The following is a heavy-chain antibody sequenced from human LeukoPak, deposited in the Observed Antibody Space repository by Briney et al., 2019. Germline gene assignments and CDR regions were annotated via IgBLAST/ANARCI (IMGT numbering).Heavy chain of an antibody. V-gene: IGHV3-48*03. J-gene: IGHJ6*03. Sequence: GGSLRLSCAASGFTFSSYEMNWVRQAPGKGLEWVSYISSSGSTIYYADSVKGRFTISRDNAKNSLYLQMNSLRAEDTALYYCAKDAHRRKYYYYYYMDVSGKGTTVTISS. CDR1: GFTFSSYE. CDR2: ISSSGSTI. CDR3: AKDAHRRKYYYYYYMDV.